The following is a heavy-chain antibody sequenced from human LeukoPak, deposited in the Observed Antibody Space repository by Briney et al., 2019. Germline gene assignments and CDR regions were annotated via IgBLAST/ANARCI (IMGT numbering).Heavy chain of an antibody. CDR3: AKDRLHRDYFAY. Sequence: GSLRLSCAASGFTFSNYAMHWVRQAPGKGLEWIGSLYHTGTTYYNPSLKSRVTMSVDTSKNQFSLNLKSVPAADTAVYYCAKDRLHRDYFAYWGQGTLVTVSS. J-gene: IGHJ4*02. CDR2: LYHTGTT. D-gene: IGHD4-11*01. V-gene: IGHV4-38-2*02. CDR1: GFTFSNYA.